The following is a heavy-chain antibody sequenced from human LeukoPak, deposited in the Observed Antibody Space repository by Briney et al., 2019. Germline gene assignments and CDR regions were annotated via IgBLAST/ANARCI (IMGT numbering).Heavy chain of an antibody. CDR2: ISSSSSYI. CDR1: GFTFSSYS. J-gene: IGHJ6*02. Sequence: KAGGSLRLSCAASGFTFSSYSMNWVRQAPGKGLEWVSSISSSSSYIYYADSVKGRFTISRDNAKNSLYLQMNSLRAEDTAVYYCARDPGENYYDSSGPMTYYYYGMDVWGQGTTVTVSS. V-gene: IGHV3-21*01. CDR3: ARDPGENYYDSSGPMTYYYYGMDV. D-gene: IGHD3-22*01.